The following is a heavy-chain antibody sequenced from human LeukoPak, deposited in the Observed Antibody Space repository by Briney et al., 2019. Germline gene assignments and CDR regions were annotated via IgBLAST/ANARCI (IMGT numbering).Heavy chain of an antibody. CDR1: GGTFSSYA. Sequence: ASVKVSCKASGGTFSSYAISWVRQAPGQGLEWMGGIIPIFGTANYAQKFQGRVTITADESTSTAYMELSSLRSEDTAVYYCATCLRYFDWLQVAYFDYWGQGTLDTVSS. CDR3: ATCLRYFDWLQVAYFDY. CDR2: IIPIFGTA. V-gene: IGHV1-69*01. D-gene: IGHD3-9*01. J-gene: IGHJ4*02.